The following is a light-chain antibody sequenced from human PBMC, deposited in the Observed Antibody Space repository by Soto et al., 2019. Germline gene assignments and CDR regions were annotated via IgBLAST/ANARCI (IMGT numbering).Light chain of an antibody. CDR2: DVS. Sequence: QSALTQPRSVSGSPGQSVTISCTGTSSDVGGYNYVSWYQQHPGKAPKAMIYDVSKRPSGVPDRFSGSKSGNTASLTISGLQAEDEADYYCCSYAGSPYVFGNGTKVTVL. J-gene: IGLJ1*01. CDR3: CSYAGSPYV. V-gene: IGLV2-11*01. CDR1: SSDVGGYNY.